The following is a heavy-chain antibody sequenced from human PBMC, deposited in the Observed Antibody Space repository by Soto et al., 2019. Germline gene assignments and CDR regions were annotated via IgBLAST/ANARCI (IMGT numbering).Heavy chain of an antibody. V-gene: IGHV3-21*01. CDR3: PRDSVHYDFWSGSLNWFDP. J-gene: IGHJ5*02. Sequence: PGGSLRLSCAASGFTFSSYAMSWVRQAPGKGLEWVSAISSSSSYIYYADSVKGRFTISRDNAKNSLYLQMNSLRAEDTAVYYCPRDSVHYDFWSGSLNWFDPWGQGTLVTVSS. D-gene: IGHD3-3*01. CDR2: ISSSSSYI. CDR1: GFTFSSYA.